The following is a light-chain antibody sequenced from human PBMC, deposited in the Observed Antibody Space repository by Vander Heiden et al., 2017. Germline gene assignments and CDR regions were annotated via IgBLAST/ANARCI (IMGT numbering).Light chain of an antibody. CDR2: KAS. CDR3: QQYNSYWT. Sequence: DIQMTQSPSTLSASVGDRVTITCRASQSISSWLAWYQQNPGKAPKLLIYKASSLESGGPSRFSGSGSGTEFTLTISSLQPDDFATYYCQQYNSYWTFGQGTKVEIK. J-gene: IGKJ1*01. V-gene: IGKV1-5*03. CDR1: QSISSW.